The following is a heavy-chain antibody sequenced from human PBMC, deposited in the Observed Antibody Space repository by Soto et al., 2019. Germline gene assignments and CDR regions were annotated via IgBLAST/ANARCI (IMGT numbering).Heavy chain of an antibody. D-gene: IGHD1-26*01. CDR3: AKDGYIVGDTIDY. CDR2: ISGSGGST. V-gene: IGHV3-23*01. CDR1: GFTFSSYA. J-gene: IGHJ4*02. Sequence: EVQLLESGGGLVQPGGSLRLSCAASGFTFSSYAMSWVRQAPGKGLEWVSAISGSGGSTYYADSVKGRFTISRDNSKNTLYLQINSLRAEDTAVYYCAKDGYIVGDTIDYWGQGTLVTVSS.